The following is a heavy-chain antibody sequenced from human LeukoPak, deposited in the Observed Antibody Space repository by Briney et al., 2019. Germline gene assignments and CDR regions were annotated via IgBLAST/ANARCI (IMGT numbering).Heavy chain of an antibody. CDR2: IYYSGST. CDR1: GGSISSSSSY. Sequence: SETLSLTCTVSGGSISSSSSYWGWIRQPPGKGLEWTGSIYYSGSTYYNPSLKSRVTISVDTSKNQFSLKLSSVAAADTAVYYCARAGYCSGGSCHYYYYYYMDVWGKGTTVTVSS. CDR3: ARAGYCSGGSCHYYYYYYMDV. V-gene: IGHV4-39*07. J-gene: IGHJ6*03. D-gene: IGHD2-15*01.